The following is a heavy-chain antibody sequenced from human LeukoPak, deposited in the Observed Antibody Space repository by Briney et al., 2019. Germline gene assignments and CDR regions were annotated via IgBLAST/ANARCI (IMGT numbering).Heavy chain of an antibody. CDR2: INPNSGGT. V-gene: IGHV1-2*02. CDR3: ARDQGPSSSWYEVDY. J-gene: IGHJ4*02. CDR1: GYTFTGYY. Sequence: ASVKVSCKASGYTFTGYYMHWVRQAPGQGIEWMGWINPNSGGTNYAQKFQGRVTMTRDTSISTAYMELSRLRSDDTAVYYCARDQGPSSSWYEVDYWGQGTLVTVSS. D-gene: IGHD6-13*01.